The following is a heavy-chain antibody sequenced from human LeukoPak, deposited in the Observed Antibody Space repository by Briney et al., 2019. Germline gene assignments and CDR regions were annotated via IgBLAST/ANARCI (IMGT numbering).Heavy chain of an antibody. D-gene: IGHD1-26*01. Sequence: GESLKISCKASGYSFTSYWIAWVRQMPGKGLEWMGIIYPGDSDTTYSPSFQGQVTISADRSISTAYLQWSSLKASDTAMYYCARLWDSPNWLDPWGQGTLVTVSS. CDR3: ARLWDSPNWLDP. CDR2: IYPGDSDT. CDR1: GYSFTSYW. V-gene: IGHV5-51*01. J-gene: IGHJ5*02.